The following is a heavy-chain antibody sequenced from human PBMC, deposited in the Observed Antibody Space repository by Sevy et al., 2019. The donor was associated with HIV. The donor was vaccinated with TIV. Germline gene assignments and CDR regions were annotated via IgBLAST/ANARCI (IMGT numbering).Heavy chain of an antibody. D-gene: IGHD3-22*01. J-gene: IGHJ5*02. CDR1: GYTFTSYG. CDR3: ARAPYYYDSSGYVVWFDP. V-gene: IGHV1-18*01. Sequence: ASVKVSCKASGYTFTSYGISWVRQAPGQGLEWMGWISAYNGNTNYAQKFQGRVTMTTDTSTSTAYMELRSLRSDDTAVYYCARAPYYYDSSGYVVWFDPWGQGTLVTVSS. CDR2: ISAYNGNT.